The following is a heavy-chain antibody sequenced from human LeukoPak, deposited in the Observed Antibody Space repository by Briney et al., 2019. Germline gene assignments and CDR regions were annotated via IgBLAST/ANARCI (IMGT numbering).Heavy chain of an antibody. J-gene: IGHJ4*02. D-gene: IGHD6-19*01. V-gene: IGHV1-69*01. CDR2: IIPIFGTA. Sequence: SVKVSCKAFGGTFSSYAISWVRQAPGQGLEWMGGIIPIFGTANYAQKFQGRVTITADESTSTAYMELSSLRSEDTAVYYCAREKGYSSGWYDYWGQGTLVTVSS. CDR3: AREKGYSSGWYDY. CDR1: GGTFSSYA.